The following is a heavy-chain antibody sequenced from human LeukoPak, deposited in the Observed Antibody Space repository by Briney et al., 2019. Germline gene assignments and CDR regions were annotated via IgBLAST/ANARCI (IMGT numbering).Heavy chain of an antibody. J-gene: IGHJ4*02. D-gene: IGHD6-19*01. V-gene: IGHV4-34*01. CDR1: GGSFSGYY. CDR3: AAAALGSGWYGVDY. CDR2: INHSGST. Sequence: SSETLSLTCAVYGGSFSGYYWSWIRQPPGKGLEWIGEINHSGSTNYSPSLKSRVTISVDTSKNQFSLKLSSVTAADTAVYYCAAAALGSGWYGVDYWGQGTLVTASS.